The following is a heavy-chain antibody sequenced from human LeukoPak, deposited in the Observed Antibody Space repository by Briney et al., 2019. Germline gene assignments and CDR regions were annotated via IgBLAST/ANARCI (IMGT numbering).Heavy chain of an antibody. Sequence: GGSLRLSCAASGFTFNNYAMRWVRQAPWKGLEWVSAISGSGGSTYYADSVKDRFTISRDNSKNTLHLQMNSLRAEDTAVYYCARASGIYFDFWGQGTLVTVSS. CDR1: GFTFNNYA. J-gene: IGHJ4*02. CDR2: ISGSGGST. D-gene: IGHD1-26*01. V-gene: IGHV3-23*01. CDR3: ARASGIYFDF.